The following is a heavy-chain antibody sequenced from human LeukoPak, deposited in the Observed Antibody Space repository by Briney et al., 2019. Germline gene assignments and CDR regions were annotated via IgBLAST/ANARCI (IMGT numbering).Heavy chain of an antibody. J-gene: IGHJ6*04. D-gene: IGHD3-10*02. CDR2: ISGSGGNT. CDR3: AELGITMIGGV. Sequence: GGSLRLSCAASGFTFSSYAMNWVRQAPGKGLEWISSISGSGGNTYYADSVKGRFTISRDNAKNSLYLQMNSLRAEDTAVYYCAELGITMIGGVWGKGTTVTISS. V-gene: IGHV3-23*01. CDR1: GFTFSSYA.